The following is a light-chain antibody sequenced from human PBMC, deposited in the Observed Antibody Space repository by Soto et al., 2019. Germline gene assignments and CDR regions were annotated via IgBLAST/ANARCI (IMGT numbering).Light chain of an antibody. CDR3: QQYNNWPWT. CDR1: PSSSDT. CDR2: GAS. Sequence: EIVMTQSPATLSVSPGGRATLSCRASPSSSDTLAWYQQKPGQAPRLLIYGASTRAPGFPARFSGSGSGTDFTLTISSLQSEDLAGYYCQQYNNWPWTFGQGTKVEIK. V-gene: IGKV3-15*01. J-gene: IGKJ1*01.